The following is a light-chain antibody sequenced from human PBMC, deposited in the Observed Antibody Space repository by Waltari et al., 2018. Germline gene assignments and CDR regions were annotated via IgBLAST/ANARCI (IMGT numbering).Light chain of an antibody. Sequence: DIQMTQSPSSLSASVGDRVTITCRAGQSIGTYLHWYQHKPGEAPKLLSYAASTLQSGVPSRFSGSGSGTDFTLTLSSLQPEDFATYYCQQTYSSPTFGQGTKLEIK. CDR1: QSIGTY. V-gene: IGKV1-39*01. CDR2: AAS. CDR3: QQTYSSPT. J-gene: IGKJ2*01.